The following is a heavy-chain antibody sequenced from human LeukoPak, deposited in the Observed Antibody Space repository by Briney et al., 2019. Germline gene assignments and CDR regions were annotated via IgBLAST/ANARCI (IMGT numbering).Heavy chain of an antibody. D-gene: IGHD1-26*01. CDR1: GGSFSGYY. Sequence: PSETLSLTCAVYGGSFSGYYWSWIRQPPGKGLEWIGEINHSGSTNYNPSLKSRVTISVDTSKNQFSLKLSSVTAADTAVYYCAGDVRIVGALCFFDYWGQGTLVTVSS. V-gene: IGHV4-34*01. CDR3: AGDVRIVGALCFFDY. J-gene: IGHJ4*02. CDR2: INHSGST.